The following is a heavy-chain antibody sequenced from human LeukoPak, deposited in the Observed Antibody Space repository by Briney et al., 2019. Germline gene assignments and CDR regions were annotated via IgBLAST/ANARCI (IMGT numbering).Heavy chain of an antibody. CDR3: ARDRAAAHFDY. CDR2: IYYSRST. V-gene: IGHV4-59*01. CDR1: GGSISSYY. D-gene: IGHD6-13*01. J-gene: IGHJ4*02. Sequence: SETLSLTCTVSGGSISSYYWSWIRQPPGKGLEWIGYIYYSRSTNYNPSLKSRVTISVDTSKNQFSLKLSSVTAADTAVYYCARDRAAAHFDYWGQGTLVTVSS.